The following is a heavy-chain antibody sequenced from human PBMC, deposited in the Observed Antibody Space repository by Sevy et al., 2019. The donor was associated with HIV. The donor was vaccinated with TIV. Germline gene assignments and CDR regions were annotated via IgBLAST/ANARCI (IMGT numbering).Heavy chain of an antibody. V-gene: IGHV4-39*01. CDR1: SGSISSSSYY. CDR3: ASQYYDILTGYYIFDY. D-gene: IGHD3-9*01. J-gene: IGHJ4*02. CDR2: IYYSGST. Sequence: SETLSLTCTVSSGSISSSSYYWGWIRQPPGKGLEWIGSIYYSGSTYYNPSLKSRVTISVDTSKNQFSLKLSSVTAADTAVYYCASQYYDILTGYYIFDYWGQGTLVTVSS.